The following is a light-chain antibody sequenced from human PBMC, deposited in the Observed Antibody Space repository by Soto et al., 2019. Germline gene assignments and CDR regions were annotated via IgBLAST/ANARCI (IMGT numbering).Light chain of an antibody. J-gene: IGLJ1*01. CDR2: SNN. V-gene: IGLV1-47*02. CDR3: AAWDDSLSGYV. Sequence: QSAVTQPPSASGTPGQRVTISCSGSSSNIGSNYVYWYKQLPGTAPKLLIYSNNQRPSGVPDRFSGSKSGTSASLAISGLRSEDEADYYCAAWDDSLSGYVFGTGTKLTVL. CDR1: SSNIGSNY.